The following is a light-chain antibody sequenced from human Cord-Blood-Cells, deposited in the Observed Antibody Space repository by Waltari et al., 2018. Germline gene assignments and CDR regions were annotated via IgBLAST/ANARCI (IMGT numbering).Light chain of an antibody. J-gene: IGLJ3*02. V-gene: IGLV2-14*01. CDR1: SSDVGGYNY. CDR3: NSYTSSSTLV. Sequence: QSALTQPAAVFGSTVQSLTISCTGTSSDVGGYNYVSWYQQHPGKAPKLMIYDVSNRPSGVSNRFSGSTSGNTASLTISGLQAEDEADYYCNSYTSSSTLVFGGGTKLTVL. CDR2: DVS.